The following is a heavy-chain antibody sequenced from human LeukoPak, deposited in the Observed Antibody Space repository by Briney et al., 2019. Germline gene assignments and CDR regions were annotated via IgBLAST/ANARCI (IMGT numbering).Heavy chain of an antibody. D-gene: IGHD3-22*01. CDR1: GYTFTGYY. Sequence: ASVKVSCKASGYTFTGYYMHWVRQAPGQGLEWMGWINPNSGGTNYAQKFQGRVTMTRDTSISTAYMELSSLRSEDTAVYYCARDTLDSSGYHDAFDIWGQGTMVTVSS. J-gene: IGHJ3*02. V-gene: IGHV1-2*02. CDR2: INPNSGGT. CDR3: ARDTLDSSGYHDAFDI.